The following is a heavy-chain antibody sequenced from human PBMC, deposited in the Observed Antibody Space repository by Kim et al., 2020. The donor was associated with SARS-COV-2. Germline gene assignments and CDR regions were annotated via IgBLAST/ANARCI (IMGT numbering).Heavy chain of an antibody. D-gene: IGHD6-13*01. CDR2: ISAYNGNT. CDR1: GYTFTSYG. V-gene: IGHV1-18*01. J-gene: IGHJ3*02. CDR3: ARPSIAAAGTHDAFDI. Sequence: ASVKVSCKASGYTFTSYGISWVRQAPGQGLEWMGWISAYNGNTNYAQKLQGRVTMTTDTSTSTAYMELRSLRSDDTAVYYCARPSIAAAGTHDAFDIWGQGTMVTVSS.